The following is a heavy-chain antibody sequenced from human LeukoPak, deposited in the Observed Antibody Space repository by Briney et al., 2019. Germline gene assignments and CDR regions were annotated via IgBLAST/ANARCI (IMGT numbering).Heavy chain of an antibody. CDR1: GFTFSSYS. V-gene: IGHV3-21*01. D-gene: IGHD3-22*01. CDR3: AQEILPGYYYDSSGYYVDY. J-gene: IGHJ4*02. Sequence: GGSLRLSCAASGFTFSSYSMNWVRQAPGKGLEWVSSISLSSSYIYYADSVKGRFTISRDNAKNSLYLQMNSLRAEDTAVYYCAQEILPGYYYDSSGYYVDYWGQGTLVTVSS. CDR2: ISLSSSYI.